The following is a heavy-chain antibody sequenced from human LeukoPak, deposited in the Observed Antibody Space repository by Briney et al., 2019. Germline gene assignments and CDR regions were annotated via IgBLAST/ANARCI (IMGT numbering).Heavy chain of an antibody. J-gene: IGHJ4*02. D-gene: IGHD6-13*01. CDR1: GGSFSDYY. CDR3: ARGVAAAGTVYYFDY. CDR2: IEHSGSS. Sequence: QPSETLSLTCAVYGGSFSDYYWNWIRQPPGKGLEWIGEIEHSGSSKYNPSLKSRVIISVDTSKNQFSLKLSSVTAADTAVYYCARGVAAAGTVYYFDYWGQGTLVTVSS. V-gene: IGHV4-34*01.